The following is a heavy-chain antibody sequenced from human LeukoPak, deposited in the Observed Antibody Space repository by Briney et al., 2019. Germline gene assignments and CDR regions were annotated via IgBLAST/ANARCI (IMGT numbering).Heavy chain of an antibody. J-gene: IGHJ6*02. CDR1: GYTFTSYG. V-gene: IGHV1-18*01. D-gene: IGHD6-13*01. CDR2: ISAYNGNT. CDR3: AREQYSSSWYTYYYYGMDV. Sequence: ASVTVSCKASGYTFTSYGISWVRQAPGQGLEWMGWISAYNGNTNYAQKLQGRVTMATDTSTSTAYMELRSLRSDDTAVYYCAREQYSSSWYTYYYYGMDVWGQGTTVTVSS.